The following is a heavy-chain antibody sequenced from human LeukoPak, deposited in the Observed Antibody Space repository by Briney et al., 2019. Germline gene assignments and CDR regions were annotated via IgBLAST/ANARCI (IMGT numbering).Heavy chain of an antibody. J-gene: IGHJ4*02. CDR3: ARDLHDSSGSRFDY. CDR2: IYPGDSDT. Sequence: GESLKISCKGSGYSFTSYWIGWVRQMPGKGLEWMGIIYPGDSDTRYSPSFQGQVTISADKSISTAYLQWSSLRAEDTAVYYCARDLHDSSGSRFDYWGQGTLVTVSS. CDR1: GYSFTSYW. D-gene: IGHD3-22*01. V-gene: IGHV5-51*01.